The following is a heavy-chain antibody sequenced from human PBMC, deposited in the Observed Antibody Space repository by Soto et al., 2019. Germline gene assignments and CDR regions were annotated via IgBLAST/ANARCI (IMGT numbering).Heavy chain of an antibody. V-gene: IGHV3-7*01. CDR1: GFTVSSYW. D-gene: IGHD6-6*01. CDR2: IKQDGSEK. J-gene: IGHJ5*02. Sequence: GGSLRLSCAASGFTVSSYWMSWVRQAPGKGLEWVANIKQDGSEKYYVDSVKGRFTISRDNAKNSLYLQMNSLRAEDTAVYYCARASGLLPFDPWGQGTLVTVSS. CDR3: ARASGLLPFDP.